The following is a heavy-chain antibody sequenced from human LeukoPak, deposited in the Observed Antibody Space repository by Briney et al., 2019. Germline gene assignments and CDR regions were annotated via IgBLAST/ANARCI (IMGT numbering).Heavy chain of an antibody. Sequence: PGRSLRLSCAASGFTFDDYAMHWVRQAPGKGLEWVSGISWNSGSIGYADSVKGRFTISRDNSKNTLYLQMNSLRAEDTAVYYCANTLTTVVIPGAFDIWGQGTMVTVSS. J-gene: IGHJ3*02. CDR1: GFTFDDYA. D-gene: IGHD4-23*01. V-gene: IGHV3-9*01. CDR2: ISWNSGSI. CDR3: ANTLTTVVIPGAFDI.